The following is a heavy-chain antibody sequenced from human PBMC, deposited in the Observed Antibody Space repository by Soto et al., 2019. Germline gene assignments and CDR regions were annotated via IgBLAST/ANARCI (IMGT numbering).Heavy chain of an antibody. Sequence: ASVKVSCKASGYTFTRYYMHWVRQAPGQRLEWMGMINPSDGNTTYAQNFQGRVTMTRDTSASTAYMELSSLRSEDTAVYYCARGPLLWGDVWGQGTTVTVSS. CDR1: GYTFTRYY. J-gene: IGHJ6*02. V-gene: IGHV1-46*01. CDR2: INPSDGNT. CDR3: ARGPLLWGDV. D-gene: IGHD3-10*01.